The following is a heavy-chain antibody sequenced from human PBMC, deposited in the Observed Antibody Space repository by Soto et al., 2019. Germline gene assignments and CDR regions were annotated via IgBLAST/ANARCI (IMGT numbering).Heavy chain of an antibody. CDR3: ARLSTFDI. Sequence: PSETLSLTCTVSGGSISSYYWSWIRQPPGKGLEWIGYIYYSGSTNYNPSLKSRVTISVDTSKNQFSLKLSSVTAADTAVYYCARLSTFDIWGQGTMVTVSS. J-gene: IGHJ3*02. V-gene: IGHV4-59*08. CDR2: IYYSGST. CDR1: GGSISSYY.